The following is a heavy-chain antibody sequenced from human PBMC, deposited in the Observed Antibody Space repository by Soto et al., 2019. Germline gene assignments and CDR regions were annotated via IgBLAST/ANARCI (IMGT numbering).Heavy chain of an antibody. V-gene: IGHV3-23*01. CDR2: ISGSGGST. Sequence: GGSLRLSCAASGFTFSSYAMSWVRQAPGKGLEWVSAISGSGGSTYYADSVKGRFTISRDNSKNTLYLQMNSLRAEDTAVCYCAKGWHPLSHFDYWGQGTLVTVSS. J-gene: IGHJ4*02. CDR1: GFTFSSYA. CDR3: AKGWHPLSHFDY.